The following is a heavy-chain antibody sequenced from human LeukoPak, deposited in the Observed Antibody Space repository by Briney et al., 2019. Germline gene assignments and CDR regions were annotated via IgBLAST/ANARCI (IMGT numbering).Heavy chain of an antibody. V-gene: IGHV3-11*01. CDR2: ISSSGSTT. CDR3: ASSSGDYGDYNWFDP. CDR1: GFIFGDCY. D-gene: IGHD4-17*01. Sequence: NPGGSLRLSCAASGFIFGDCYMSWIRQAPGKGLEWVSYISSSGSTTYYADSVKGRFTISRDNAKNSLYLQMNSLRAEDTAVYYCASSSGDYGDYNWFDPWGQGTLVTVSS. J-gene: IGHJ5*02.